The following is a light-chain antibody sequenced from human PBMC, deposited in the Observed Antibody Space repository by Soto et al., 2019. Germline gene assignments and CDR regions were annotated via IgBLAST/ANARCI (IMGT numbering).Light chain of an antibody. J-gene: IGKJ5*01. CDR3: QQLNSSPVT. CDR1: QGISSY. V-gene: IGKV1-9*01. CDR2: AAS. Sequence: DIQLTQSPSFLSASVGDRVTITCRASQGISSYLAWYQQKPGKAPKLLIYAASTLQSGVPSRFSGSGSGTEFPLTISSLQPEDFATYYCQQLNSSPVTFGQGTRLEIK.